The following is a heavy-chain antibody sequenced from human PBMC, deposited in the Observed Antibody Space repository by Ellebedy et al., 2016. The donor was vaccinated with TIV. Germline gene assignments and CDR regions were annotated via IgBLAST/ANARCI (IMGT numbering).Heavy chain of an antibody. CDR1: GGILSSYA. V-gene: IGHV1-69*13. Sequence: AASVKVSCKTSGGILSSYAITWVRQALGQGLEWMGGIIPIFRTTNFAQKFQGRVTITEDESTSTAYMERSSLRSEDTAVYYCARAKGIFGVVSPQYSNVMDVWGQGTAVTVSS. J-gene: IGHJ6*02. CDR2: IIPIFRTT. CDR3: ARAKGIFGVVSPQYSNVMDV. D-gene: IGHD3-3*01.